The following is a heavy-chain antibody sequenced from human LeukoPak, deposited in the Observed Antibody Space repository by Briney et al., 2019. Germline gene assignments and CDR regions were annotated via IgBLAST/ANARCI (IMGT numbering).Heavy chain of an antibody. CDR2: ISGSGGST. CDR3: ARFVSSGWYNYYYYYMDV. V-gene: IGHV3-23*01. Sequence: PGGSLRLSCAASGFTFSSYAMSWVRQAPGKGLEWVSAISGSGGSTYYADSVKGRFTISRDNSKNTLYLQMNSLRAEDTAVYYCARFVSSGWYNYYYYYMDVWGKGTTVTVSS. J-gene: IGHJ6*03. D-gene: IGHD6-19*01. CDR1: GFTFSSYA.